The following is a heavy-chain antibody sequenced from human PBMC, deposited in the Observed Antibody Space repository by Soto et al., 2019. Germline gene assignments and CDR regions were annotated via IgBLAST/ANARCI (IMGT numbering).Heavy chain of an antibody. V-gene: IGHV3-21*06. D-gene: IGHD3-22*01. CDR3: AREGVHNYNEYYFDY. Sequence: GSLRLSCAASGFTFSYYPLHWVRRAPGKGLEWVSSISGIRDYIRYADSAKGRFTISSENAKTSLYLQMNSLTAEDTAVYYCAREGVHNYNEYYFDYWGQGTLVTVSS. CDR1: GFTFSYYP. J-gene: IGHJ4*02. CDR2: ISGIRDYI.